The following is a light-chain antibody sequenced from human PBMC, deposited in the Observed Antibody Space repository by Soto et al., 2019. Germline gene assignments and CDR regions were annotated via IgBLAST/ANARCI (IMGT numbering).Light chain of an antibody. CDR3: AAWDDSLNGVV. Sequence: QSVLTQPPSASGTPGQTIAISCSGGSSNIGSHTVNWYQQLPGTAPRLLIYINTHRPSGVPDRFSGSKSGTSASLAISGLQSEYEGDYYCAAWDDSLNGVVFGGGTKVTVL. V-gene: IGLV1-44*01. CDR1: SSNIGSHT. CDR2: INT. J-gene: IGLJ3*02.